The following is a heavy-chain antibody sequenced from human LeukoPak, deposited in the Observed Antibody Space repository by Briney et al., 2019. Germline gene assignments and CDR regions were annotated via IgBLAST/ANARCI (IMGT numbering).Heavy chain of an antibody. V-gene: IGHV3-30*02. CDR3: AKSFRITMVRGVIDY. CDR2: IRYDGSNK. Sequence: GGSLRLSCAASGFTFSSYGMHWVRQAPGKGLEWVAFIRYDGSNKYYADSVKGRFTISRDNSKNTLYLQMNSLRAGDTAVYYCAKSFRITMVRGVIDYWGQGTLVTVSS. CDR1: GFTFSSYG. J-gene: IGHJ4*02. D-gene: IGHD3-10*01.